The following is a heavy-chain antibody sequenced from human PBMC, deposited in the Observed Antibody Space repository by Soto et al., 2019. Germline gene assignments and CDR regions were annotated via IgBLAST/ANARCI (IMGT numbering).Heavy chain of an antibody. CDR3: ARTIVGATKDAFDI. D-gene: IGHD1-26*01. CDR1: GFSLSTSGMC. Sequence: GSGPTLVNPTRTLTLTCTFSGFSLSTSGMCGSWIRQPPGKALEWLALIDWDDDEYYSTSLKTRLTISKDTSKNQVVLTMTNMDPVDTATYYCARTIVGATKDAFDIWGQGTMVTVSS. J-gene: IGHJ3*02. V-gene: IGHV2-70*01. CDR2: IDWDDDE.